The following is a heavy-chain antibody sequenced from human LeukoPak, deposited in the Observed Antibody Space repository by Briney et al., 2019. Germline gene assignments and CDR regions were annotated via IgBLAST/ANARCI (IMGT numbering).Heavy chain of an antibody. Sequence: GGSLRLSCAASGFTFSSYSMNWVRQAPGKGLEWVSSISSSSSYIYYADSVKGRFTISRDNAKNSLYLQMNSLRAEDTAVYYCASHYYDFWSGYDTPFDYWGQGTLVTVSS. V-gene: IGHV3-21*01. CDR3: ASHYYDFWSGYDTPFDY. CDR2: ISSSSSYI. D-gene: IGHD3-3*01. CDR1: GFTFSSYS. J-gene: IGHJ4*02.